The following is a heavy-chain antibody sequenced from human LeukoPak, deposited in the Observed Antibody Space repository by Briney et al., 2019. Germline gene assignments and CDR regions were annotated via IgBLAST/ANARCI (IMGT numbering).Heavy chain of an antibody. J-gene: IGHJ6*03. V-gene: IGHV3-23*01. CDR1: GFTFSSYG. CDR3: AKAANYYYYMDV. CDR2: ISGSGGST. Sequence: GGSLRLSCAASGFTFSSYGMSWVRQAPGKGLEWVSAISGSGGSTYYAGSVKGRFTISRDNSKNTLYLQMNSLRAEDTAVYYCAKAANYYYYMDVWGKGTTVTISS.